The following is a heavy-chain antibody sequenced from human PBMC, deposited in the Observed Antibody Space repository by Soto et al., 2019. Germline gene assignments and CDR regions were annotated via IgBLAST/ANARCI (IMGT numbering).Heavy chain of an antibody. CDR2: IIAILGKA. CDR1: GGTFSSYA. D-gene: IGHD3-22*01. J-gene: IGHJ3*01. Sequence: QVQLVQSGAEVKKPGSSVKVSCKASGGTFSSYAISWVRQAPGQGLEWMGGIIAILGKANYAEKFQGRVTITADESTSTACMELSSLRSEDTAVYYCARERGGAIIVGVTGTFDVWGQGTLVTVSS. CDR3: ARERGGAIIVGVTGTFDV. V-gene: IGHV1-69*01.